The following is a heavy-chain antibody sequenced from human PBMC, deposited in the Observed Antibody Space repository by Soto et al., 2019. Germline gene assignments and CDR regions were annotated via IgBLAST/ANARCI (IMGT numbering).Heavy chain of an antibody. J-gene: IGHJ4*01. V-gene: IGHV4-59*01. D-gene: IGHD3-3*01. CDR3: ARFYDFWTGFRGHFDY. CDR2: IYYSGIT. CDR1: GGSITSYL. Sequence: SETLSLTCTVSGGSITSYLWSWIRQPPGKGLEWIGYIYYSGITNYNPSLQSRVTISLDTSKSQFSLNLNSVTAADTAVYYCARFYDFWTGFRGHFDYWGHGTLVTVSS.